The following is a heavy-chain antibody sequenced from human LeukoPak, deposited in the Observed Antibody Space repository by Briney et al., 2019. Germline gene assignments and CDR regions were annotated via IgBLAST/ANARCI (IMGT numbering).Heavy chain of an antibody. CDR3: ARGGSGYSYGKIDS. Sequence: GGSLRLSCAASGFTFSSYVMHWVRQAPGKGLEWVAIISYDGSNEYYADSVKGRFTISRDNSKNTLYLQMNSLRAEDTAVYYCARGGSGYSYGKIDSWGQGILVTVSS. V-gene: IGHV3-30*04. J-gene: IGHJ4*02. CDR1: GFTFSSYV. D-gene: IGHD5-18*01. CDR2: ISYDGSNE.